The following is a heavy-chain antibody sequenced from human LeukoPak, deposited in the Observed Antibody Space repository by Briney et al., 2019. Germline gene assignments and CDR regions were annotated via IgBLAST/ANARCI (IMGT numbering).Heavy chain of an antibody. J-gene: IGHJ4*02. CDR3: ARQDGSAYYYFDY. V-gene: IGHV5-51*01. CDR2: IYPGDSDT. Sequence: GESLQISCKASGYSFSYYWIAWVRQMPGKGLEWMGIIYPGDSDTRYSPSFQGQVTISADKSTSTAYLQWSSLKASATAMYYCARQDGSAYYYFDYWGQGTLVTVSS. D-gene: IGHD3-22*01. CDR1: GYSFSYYW.